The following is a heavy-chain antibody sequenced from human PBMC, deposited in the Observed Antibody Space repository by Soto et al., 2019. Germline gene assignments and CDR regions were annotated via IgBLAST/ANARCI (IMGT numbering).Heavy chain of an antibody. D-gene: IGHD4-17*01. V-gene: IGHV1-18*01. J-gene: IGHJ4*02. CDR2: ISAFNGNT. Sequence: GASVKVSCKASGYTFTSYGISWVRQAPGQGLEWMGWISAFNGNTNYTQKLQGRVTTTTDTSTSTAYMELRSLRSDDTAVYYCARDSATVTTSNDYWGQGTRVTVSS. CDR1: GYTFTSYG. CDR3: ARDSATVTTSNDY.